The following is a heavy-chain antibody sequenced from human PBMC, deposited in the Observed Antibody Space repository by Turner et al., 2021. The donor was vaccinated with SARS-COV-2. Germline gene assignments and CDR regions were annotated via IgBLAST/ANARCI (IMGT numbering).Heavy chain of an antibody. CDR2: VFYTGAT. D-gene: IGHD3-16*01. Sequence: QLHLHESGPGLVGPSETLSLNCTVSGGSMDNSNYYWGWVRQPPGEGLECIGSVFYTGATFYNPSLKSRLDISVDLSKNQFSLTLNSVTAADTAVYYCATPGGIGESFYFESWGQGALVIVSS. J-gene: IGHJ4*02. V-gene: IGHV4-39*01. CDR3: ATPGGIGESFYFES. CDR1: GGSMDNSNYY.